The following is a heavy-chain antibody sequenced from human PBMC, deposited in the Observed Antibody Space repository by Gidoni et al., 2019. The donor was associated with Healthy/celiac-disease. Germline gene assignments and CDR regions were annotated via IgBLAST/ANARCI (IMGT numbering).Heavy chain of an antibody. D-gene: IGHD1-26*01. Sequence: VHLVESGGGLVQPGGSLRLSCPASGFPLSHYWMSWVRQAAGKGVEWVANIKQDGSETYYVDSVKGRFTISRDNAKNSLFLQMNSLGAEDTAVYYCARGIVPWSYPNLYFDCWGQGTLVTVSS. J-gene: IGHJ4*02. CDR3: ARGIVPWSYPNLYFDC. CDR2: IKQDGSET. CDR1: GFPLSHYW. V-gene: IGHV3-7*03.